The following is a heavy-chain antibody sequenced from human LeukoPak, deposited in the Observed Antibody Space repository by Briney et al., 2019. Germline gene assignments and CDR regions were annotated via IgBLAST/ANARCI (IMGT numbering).Heavy chain of an antibody. V-gene: IGHV1-18*01. CDR1: GFTFNKYG. D-gene: IGHD3-22*01. CDR3: GRDFSNTSGFKVVVDY. CDR2: ISAYNGDT. J-gene: IGHJ4*02. Sequence: GASVKVSCKASGFTFNKYGFTWVRQAPGQGLEWMGWISAYNGDTKYVEKFQGWVTLTTDTSTSTAYMELRRLTSDDTAVYYCGRDFSNTSGFKVVVDYWGQGTRVTVSS.